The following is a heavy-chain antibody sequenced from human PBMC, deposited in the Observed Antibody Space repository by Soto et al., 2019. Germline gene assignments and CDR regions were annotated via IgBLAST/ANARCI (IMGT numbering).Heavy chain of an antibody. J-gene: IGHJ4*02. CDR1: GGSISSYY. Sequence: QVQLQESGPGLVKPSETLSLTCTVSGGSISSYYWSWIRQPPGKGLEWIGYIYYSGSTNYNPSLKSRVTISVDTSKNQFSLKLSSVTAADTAVYYCVRQSGYSSDWYPDWGQGTLVTVSS. CDR3: VRQSGYSSDWYPD. CDR2: IYYSGST. V-gene: IGHV4-59*08. D-gene: IGHD6-19*01.